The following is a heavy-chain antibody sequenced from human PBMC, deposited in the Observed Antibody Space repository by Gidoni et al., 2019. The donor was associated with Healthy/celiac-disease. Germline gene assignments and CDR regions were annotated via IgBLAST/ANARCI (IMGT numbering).Heavy chain of an antibody. CDR2: IYYSGST. J-gene: IGHJ4*02. CDR3: ARGAVSQYFDY. CDR1: GGSISSYY. V-gene: IGHV4-59*01. Sequence: QVQLQESGPGLVKPSETLSLTCTVSGGSISSYYWSWIRQPPGKGLEWIGYIYYSGSTNYNPSLKSRVTISVDTSKNQFSLKLSSVTAADTAVYYCARGAVSQYFDYWGQGTLVTVSS.